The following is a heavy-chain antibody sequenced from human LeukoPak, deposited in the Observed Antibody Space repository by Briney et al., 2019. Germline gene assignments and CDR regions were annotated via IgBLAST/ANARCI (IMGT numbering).Heavy chain of an antibody. CDR3: AKAPMKYTSSSDAFDI. Sequence: GGSLRLSCAASGFTFSNYAMIWVRQAPGKGLEWVSALSGSGANTYYADSVKGRFTISRDNSKNTVYLQMNSLRAEDAAVYYCAKAPMKYTSSSDAFDIWGQGTMVTVSS. D-gene: IGHD6-6*01. CDR1: GFTFSNYA. CDR2: LSGSGANT. V-gene: IGHV3-23*01. J-gene: IGHJ3*02.